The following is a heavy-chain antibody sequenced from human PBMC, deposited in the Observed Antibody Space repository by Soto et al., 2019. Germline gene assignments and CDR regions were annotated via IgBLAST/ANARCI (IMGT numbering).Heavy chain of an antibody. Sequence: PGGSLRLSCAASGFTFSSYAMSWVRQAPGKGLEWVSAISGSGGSTYYADSVKGRFTISRDNSKNTLYLQMNSLRAEDTAVYYCARAQGMVRGVILPTDYWGQGTLVTVSS. CDR1: GFTFSSYA. J-gene: IGHJ4*02. CDR3: ARAQGMVRGVILPTDY. D-gene: IGHD3-10*01. CDR2: ISGSGGST. V-gene: IGHV3-23*01.